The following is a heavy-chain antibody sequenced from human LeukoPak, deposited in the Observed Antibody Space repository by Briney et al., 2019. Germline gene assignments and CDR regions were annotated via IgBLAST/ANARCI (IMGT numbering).Heavy chain of an antibody. J-gene: IGHJ4*02. D-gene: IGHD6-13*01. Sequence: GRSLRLSCAASGFTFSSYAMHWVRQAPGKGLEWVAVISYDGSNKYYADSVKGRFTISRDNSKNTLYLQMNSLRAEDTAVYFCASRSGWYLYRAFDYWGQGTLVTVSS. CDR2: ISYDGSNK. CDR1: GFTFSSYA. V-gene: IGHV3-30-3*01. CDR3: ASRSGWYLYRAFDY.